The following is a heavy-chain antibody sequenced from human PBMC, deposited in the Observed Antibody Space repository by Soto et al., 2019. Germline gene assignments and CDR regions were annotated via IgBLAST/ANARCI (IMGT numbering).Heavy chain of an antibody. J-gene: IGHJ4*02. CDR2: IIPILGIA. CDR1: GGTFSSYT. V-gene: IGHV1-69*08. D-gene: IGHD3-9*01. CDR3: ARDTYYDILTGYSGDY. Sequence: QVQLVQSGAEVKKPGSSVKVSCKASGGTFSSYTISWVRQAPGQGLEWMGRIIPILGIANYAQKFQGRVTINADKSTSTAYMELCSLRSGETAVYYCARDTYYDILTGYSGDYCGQGTLVTVSS.